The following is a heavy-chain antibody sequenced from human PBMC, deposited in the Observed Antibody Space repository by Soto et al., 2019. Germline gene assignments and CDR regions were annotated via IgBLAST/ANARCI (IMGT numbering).Heavy chain of an antibody. D-gene: IGHD3-3*01. J-gene: IGHJ4*02. CDR1: GYTFTSYY. CDR2: INPSGGST. CDR3: ARGDDFWRGYSGSVDY. V-gene: IGHV1-46*03. Sequence: QVQLVQSGAEVKKPGASVKVSCNASGYTFTSYYMHWVRQAPGQGLEWMGIINPSGGSTSYAQKFQGRVTMTRDTSTSTVYMELSSLRSEDTAVYYCARGDDFWRGYSGSVDYWGQGTLVTVSS.